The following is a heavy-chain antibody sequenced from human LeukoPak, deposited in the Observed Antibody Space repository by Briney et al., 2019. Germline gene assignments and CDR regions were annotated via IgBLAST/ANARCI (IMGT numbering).Heavy chain of an antibody. CDR2: ISSSSTTI. CDR1: GFIFSNYG. Sequence: PGGPLRLSCAASGFIFSNYGMNWVRQAPGKGLEWVSYISSSSTTIFYADSVKGRFTISRDNAKNSLSLQVNSLRDEDTAVYYCARHSSSWTLDYWGRGTLVTVSS. D-gene: IGHD6-13*01. CDR3: ARHSSSWTLDY. V-gene: IGHV3-48*02. J-gene: IGHJ4*02.